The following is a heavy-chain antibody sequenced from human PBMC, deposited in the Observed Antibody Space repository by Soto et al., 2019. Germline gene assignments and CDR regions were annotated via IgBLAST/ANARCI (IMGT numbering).Heavy chain of an antibody. Sequence: PGESLKISCNPSGYRFTTHCISWVRQIPGKGLEWMGRVDPDDSYTDYSPSFRGHVTISADKSLTTAYLQWSSLAASDTAIYYCARDSGYGSGTSVNHYLDYWGHGTLVTVSS. D-gene: IGHD3-10*01. CDR3: ARDSGYGSGTSVNHYLDY. V-gene: IGHV5-10-1*01. CDR2: VDPDDSYT. J-gene: IGHJ4*01. CDR1: GYRFTTHC.